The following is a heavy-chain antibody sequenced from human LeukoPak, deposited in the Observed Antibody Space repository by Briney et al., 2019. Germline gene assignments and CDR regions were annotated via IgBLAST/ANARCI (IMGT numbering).Heavy chain of an antibody. J-gene: IGHJ5*02. CDR1: GGSLSDHY. Sequence: SETLSLTCAVYGGSLSDHYWSWFRQPPGKGLEWIGEIISRGSTIYNPSLKSRVTISVDTSKNQFSLNLSSVTAADTAVYYCAREPGYCSGGSCYGGWFDPWGQGTLVTVSS. CDR2: IISRGST. V-gene: IGHV4-34*12. D-gene: IGHD2-15*01. CDR3: AREPGYCSGGSCYGGWFDP.